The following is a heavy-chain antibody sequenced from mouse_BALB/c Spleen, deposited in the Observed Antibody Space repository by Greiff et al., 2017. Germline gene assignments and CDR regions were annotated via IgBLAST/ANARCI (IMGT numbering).Heavy chain of an antibody. CDR3: ARSVDYFDY. CDR1: GYAFTNYL. J-gene: IGHJ2*01. Sequence: VKLQESGAELVRPGTSVKVSCKASGYAFTNYLIEWVKQRPGQGLEWIGVINPGSGGTNYNEKFKGKATLTADKSSSTAYMQLSSLTSDDSAVYFCARSVDYFDYWGQGTTLTVSS. V-gene: IGHV1-54*01. D-gene: IGHD1-1*02. CDR2: INPGSGGT.